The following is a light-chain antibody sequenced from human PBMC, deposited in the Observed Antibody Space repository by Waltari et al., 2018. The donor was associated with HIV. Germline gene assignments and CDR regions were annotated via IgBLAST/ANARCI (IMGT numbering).Light chain of an antibody. CDR2: WAS. V-gene: IGKV4-1*01. Sequence: DIVLTQSPDSLAVSPGERATINCKATQRVLYNSNSKTYLSWYQQRPGQPPKLLIYWASTRESGVPDRFSGSASGTDFTLTISGLQAEDVAVYYCHQYYTTPWAFGQGTKVEIK. J-gene: IGKJ1*01. CDR1: QRVLYNSNSKTY. CDR3: HQYYTTPWA.